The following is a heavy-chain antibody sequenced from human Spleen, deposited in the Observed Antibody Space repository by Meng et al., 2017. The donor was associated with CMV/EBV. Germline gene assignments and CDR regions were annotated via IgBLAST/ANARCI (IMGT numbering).Heavy chain of an antibody. D-gene: IGHD6-19*01. Sequence: SETLSLTCAVYGGSFSGYYWSWIRQPPGKGLEWIGEINHSGSTTYNPSLKSRVTISIDASKNQFSLRLSSVTAADTAVYYCATHLVAGSTPRKWGQGTLVTVSS. V-gene: IGHV4-34*01. CDR1: GGSFSGYY. J-gene: IGHJ4*02. CDR3: ATHLVAGSTPRK. CDR2: INHSGST.